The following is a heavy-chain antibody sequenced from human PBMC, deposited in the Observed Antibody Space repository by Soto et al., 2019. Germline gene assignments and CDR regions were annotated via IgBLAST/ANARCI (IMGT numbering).Heavy chain of an antibody. V-gene: IGHV3-23*01. Sequence: GGSLRLSCAASGFTFSSYAMSWVRQAPGKGLEWVSAISGSGGSTYYADSVKGRFTISRDNSKNTLYLQMNSLRAEDTAVYYCAIGGSYDFWSGPLHFDYWGQGTLVTVS. CDR2: ISGSGGST. CDR3: AIGGSYDFWSGPLHFDY. D-gene: IGHD3-3*01. CDR1: GFTFSSYA. J-gene: IGHJ4*02.